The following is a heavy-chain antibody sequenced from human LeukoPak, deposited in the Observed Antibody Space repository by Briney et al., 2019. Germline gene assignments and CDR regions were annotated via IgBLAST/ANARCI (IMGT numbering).Heavy chain of an antibody. V-gene: IGHV3-23*01. CDR2: ISAGGSTT. Sequence: PGGSLRLSCAASGFTFSNYAMSWVRQAPGKGLEWDSGISAGGSTTFYADSVRGRFTISRDNSKNTLFLQMNSLRAEDAALYYCAKGTRSVLDYWGQGTLVT. J-gene: IGHJ4*02. CDR1: GFTFSNYA. D-gene: IGHD2-2*01. CDR3: AKGTRSVLDY.